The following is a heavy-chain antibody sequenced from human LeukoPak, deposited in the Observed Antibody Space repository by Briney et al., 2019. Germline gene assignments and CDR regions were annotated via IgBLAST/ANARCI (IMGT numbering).Heavy chain of an antibody. Sequence: ASVKVSCKASGYSFTNYGFSRVRQAPGQGLEWMGWISANTGHANYAQNLQGRVTLTTDTSTTTAYMELRSLRFDDTAVYYCVRDEFTAQAWFDFWGQGTPVTVSS. D-gene: IGHD3-16*01. CDR3: VRDEFTAQAWFDF. J-gene: IGHJ5*01. V-gene: IGHV1-18*01. CDR2: ISANTGHA. CDR1: GYSFTNYG.